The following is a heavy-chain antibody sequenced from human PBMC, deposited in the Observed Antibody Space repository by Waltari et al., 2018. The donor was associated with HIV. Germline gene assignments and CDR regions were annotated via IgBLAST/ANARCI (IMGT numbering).Heavy chain of an antibody. CDR1: AFAFRSYS. Sequence: EVQLVESGGGLVQPGGSLRLSCAPSAFAFRSYSMNRVRQAPGKGLEWVAYISSSGSTIYYADSVRGRFTISRDNAKNSLYLQLNSLRAEDTAVYYCARDYSGTYADFDYWGQGTLVTVSS. D-gene: IGHD1-26*01. V-gene: IGHV3-48*01. J-gene: IGHJ4*02. CDR3: ARDYSGTYADFDY. CDR2: ISSSGSTI.